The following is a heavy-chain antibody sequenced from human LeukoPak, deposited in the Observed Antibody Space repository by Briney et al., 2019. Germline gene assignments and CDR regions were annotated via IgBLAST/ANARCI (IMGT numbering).Heavy chain of an antibody. V-gene: IGHV4-59*12. D-gene: IGHD4-17*01. J-gene: IGHJ3*02. CDR3: ARAHDYGDYDDAFDI. CDR2: IYYSGST. Sequence: SETLSLTCTASGGSISSYYWSWIRQLPGKRLEWIGYIYYSGSTKYNPSLKSRVTISVDRSKNQFSLKLSSVTAADTAVYYCARAHDYGDYDDAFDIWGQGTMVTVPS. CDR1: GGSISSYY.